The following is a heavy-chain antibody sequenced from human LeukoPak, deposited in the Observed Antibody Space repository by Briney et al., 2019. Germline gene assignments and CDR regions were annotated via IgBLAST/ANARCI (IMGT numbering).Heavy chain of an antibody. CDR1: GGTFSSYA. CDR2: IIPIFGTA. CDR3: ARQVGATPRPFDY. Sequence: SVKVSCKASGGTFSSYAISWVRQAPGQGLEWMGGIIPIFGTANYAQKFQGRVTITTDESTSTAYMELSSLRSEDTAVYYCARQVGATPRPFDYWGQGTLVTVSS. D-gene: IGHD1-26*01. V-gene: IGHV1-69*05. J-gene: IGHJ4*02.